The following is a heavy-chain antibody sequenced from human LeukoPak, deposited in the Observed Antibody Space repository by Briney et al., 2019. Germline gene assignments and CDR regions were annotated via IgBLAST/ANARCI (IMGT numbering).Heavy chain of an antibody. CDR2: IYSGGST. CDR3: AKGPYGSEDYYYYMDV. J-gene: IGHJ6*03. Sequence: GGSLRLSCAASGFTVSSNYMSWVRQAPGKGLEWVSVIYSGGSTYYADSVKGRFTISRDNSKNTLYLQMNSLRAEDTAVYYCAKGPYGSEDYYYYMDVWGKGTTVTVSS. V-gene: IGHV3-53*01. CDR1: GFTVSSNY. D-gene: IGHD3-10*01.